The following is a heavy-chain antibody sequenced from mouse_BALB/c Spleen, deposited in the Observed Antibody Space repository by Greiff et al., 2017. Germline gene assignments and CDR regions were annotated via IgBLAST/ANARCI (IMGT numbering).Heavy chain of an antibody. CDR3: ARLKFTVVARFDY. D-gene: IGHD1-1*01. CDR2: INPYNDNT. V-gene: IGHV1S45*01. Sequence: EVQLQQSGAELVRPGVSVKISCKASGYTFTNYHINWVKQRPGQGLDWIGYINPYNDNTSYNQKFKGKATLTVDKSSSTAYMELSSLTSEDSAVYYCARLKFTVVARFDYWGQGTTLTVSA. J-gene: IGHJ2*01. CDR1: GYTFTNYH.